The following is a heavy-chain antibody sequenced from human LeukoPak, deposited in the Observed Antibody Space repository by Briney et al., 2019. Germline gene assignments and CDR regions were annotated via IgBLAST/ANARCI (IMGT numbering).Heavy chain of an antibody. CDR3: ARDLDTYYYDSTYDY. CDR2: ISAYNGNT. Sequence: ASVKVSCKASGYTFTSYGISWVRQAPGQGLEWMGWISAYNGNTNYAQKLQGRVTTTTDTSTSTAYMELRSLRSDDTAVYYCARDLDTYYYDSTYDYWGQGTLVTVSS. D-gene: IGHD3-22*01. J-gene: IGHJ4*02. CDR1: GYTFTSYG. V-gene: IGHV1-18*01.